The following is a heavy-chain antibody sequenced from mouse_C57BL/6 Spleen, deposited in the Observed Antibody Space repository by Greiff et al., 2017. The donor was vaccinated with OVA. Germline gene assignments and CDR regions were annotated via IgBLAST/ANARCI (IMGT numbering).Heavy chain of an antibody. J-gene: IGHJ2*01. CDR1: GYTFTSYW. CDR2: IHPNSGST. Sequence: VQLQQPGAELVKPGASVKLSCKASGYTFTSYWMHWVKQRPGQGLEWIGMIHPNSGSTNYNEKFKSKATLTVDKSSSTAYMQLSSLTSEDSAVYYCARSGAYDYDVDFDYWGQGTTLTVSS. CDR3: ARSGAYDYDVDFDY. D-gene: IGHD2-4*01. V-gene: IGHV1-64*01.